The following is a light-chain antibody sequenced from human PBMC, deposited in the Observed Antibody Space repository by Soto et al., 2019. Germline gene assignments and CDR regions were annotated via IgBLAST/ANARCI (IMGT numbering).Light chain of an antibody. Sequence: EIVLTQSPATLSLSPGARATLSCRASQSVTSYLAWYQQRPGQAPSLLINDASRRATGIPDRFSGSGSGADLTITISSLEPEDCEVYDCQQRSSWPITFGQGTRLEIK. CDR1: QSVTSY. CDR2: DAS. J-gene: IGKJ5*01. V-gene: IGKV3-11*01. CDR3: QQRSSWPIT.